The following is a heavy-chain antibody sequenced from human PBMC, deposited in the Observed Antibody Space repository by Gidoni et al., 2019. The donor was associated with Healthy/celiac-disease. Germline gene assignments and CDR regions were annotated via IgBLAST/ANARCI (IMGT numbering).Heavy chain of an antibody. Sequence: PGSSVKVSCKASGGTFSSYAISWVRQAHGQGLEWMGGIIPIFGTANYAPKFQGRVTITAYESTSTAYMELSSLRSEDTAVYYCARDPDYGGNSEYYYGMDVWGQGTTVTVSS. CDR3: ARDPDYGGNSEYYYGMDV. D-gene: IGHD4-17*01. CDR1: GGTFSSYA. V-gene: IGHV1-69*01. J-gene: IGHJ6*02. CDR2: IIPIFGTA.